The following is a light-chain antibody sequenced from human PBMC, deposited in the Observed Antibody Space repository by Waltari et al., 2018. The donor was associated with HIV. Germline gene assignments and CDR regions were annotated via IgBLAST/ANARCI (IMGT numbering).Light chain of an antibody. V-gene: IGLV2-18*02. CDR2: EVS. Sequence: QSALTQPPSVSGSPGQSVTISCTGTSSDVGTYNRVSWYQQPPGTAPKVVIYEVSNRPSGVRVRFSGSKSGNADSLTISGLQAEDEADYYCSSFTTSSTLIFGGGTRLTVL. CDR1: SSDVGTYNR. CDR3: SSFTTSSTLI. J-gene: IGLJ2*01.